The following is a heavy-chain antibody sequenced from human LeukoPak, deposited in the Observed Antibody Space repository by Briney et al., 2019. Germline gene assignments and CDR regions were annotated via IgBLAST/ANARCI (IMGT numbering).Heavy chain of an antibody. V-gene: IGHV1-69*04. CDR1: GGTFSSYA. D-gene: IGHD3-22*01. Sequence: SVKVSCKASGGTFSSYAISWVRQAPGQGLEWMGRIIPILGIANYAQKFQGRVTITADKSTSTAYMELSSLRSEDTAVYYCARRGLYYDSSGLSGMDVWGQGTTVTVSS. CDR2: IIPILGIA. J-gene: IGHJ6*02. CDR3: ARRGLYYDSSGLSGMDV.